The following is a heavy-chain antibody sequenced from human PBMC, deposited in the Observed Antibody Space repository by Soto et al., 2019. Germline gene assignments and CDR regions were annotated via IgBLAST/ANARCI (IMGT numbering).Heavy chain of an antibody. CDR3: ARERNYYDSSGPYYGMDV. D-gene: IGHD3-22*01. J-gene: IGHJ6*02. V-gene: IGHV1-18*04. Sequence: ASVAVCCKDSGYALASYGMRWVRQAPGQGLEWMGWISAYNGNTNYAQKLQGRVTMTTDTSTSTAYMELRSLRSDDTAVYYCARERNYYDSSGPYYGMDVWGQGTTVTVSS. CDR2: ISAYNGNT. CDR1: GYALASYG.